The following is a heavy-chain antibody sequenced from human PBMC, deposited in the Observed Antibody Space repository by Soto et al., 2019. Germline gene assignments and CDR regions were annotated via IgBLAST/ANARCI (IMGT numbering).Heavy chain of an antibody. D-gene: IGHD2-15*01. CDR1: GYTLTGYY. CDR3: ARDLRRLRGTLTHSDY. J-gene: IGHJ4*02. V-gene: IGHV1-2*02. Sequence: ASVKVSCKASGYTLTGYYMHWVRQAPGQGLEWMGWINPNSGGTNYAQKFQGRVTMTRDTSISTAYMELSRLRSDDTAVYYCARDLRRLRGTLTHSDYWGQGTLVTVSS. CDR2: INPNSGGT.